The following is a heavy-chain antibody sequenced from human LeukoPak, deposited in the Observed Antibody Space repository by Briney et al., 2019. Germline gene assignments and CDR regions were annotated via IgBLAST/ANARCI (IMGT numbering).Heavy chain of an antibody. CDR3: ARDSDSSGSVDY. CDR1: GGSISSGGYY. CDR2: IYYSGST. Sequence: SETLSLTCTVSGGSISSGGYYWSWIRQHPGKGLEWIGYIYYSGSTYYNPSLKSRVTISVDTSKNQFSLKLSSVTAADTAVYYCARDSDSSGSVDYWGQGTLVTVSS. V-gene: IGHV4-31*03. J-gene: IGHJ4*02. D-gene: IGHD3-22*01.